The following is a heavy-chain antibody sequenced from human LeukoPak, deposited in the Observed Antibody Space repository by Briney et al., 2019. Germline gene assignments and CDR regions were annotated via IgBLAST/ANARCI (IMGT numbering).Heavy chain of an antibody. Sequence: GGSLRLSCAASGFTFDDYAMHWVRQAPGKGLEWASGISWNSGSIGYADSVKGRFTISNDNAKNSLYLQMNSLRAEDTALYYCAKDGRSWELRDYFDYWGQGTLVTVSS. D-gene: IGHD1-26*01. V-gene: IGHV3-9*01. CDR2: ISWNSGSI. J-gene: IGHJ4*02. CDR3: AKDGRSWELRDYFDY. CDR1: GFTFDDYA.